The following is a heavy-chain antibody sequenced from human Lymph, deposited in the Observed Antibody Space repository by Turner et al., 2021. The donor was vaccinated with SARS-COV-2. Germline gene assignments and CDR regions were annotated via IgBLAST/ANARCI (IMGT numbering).Heavy chain of an antibody. Sequence: EVRLLASGGGLAQSGGSLSICCGASGFNFSSYAMSWVRQAPGKGLEWVAGISGSGGTTHYADSVKGLFTISGDNTKKTLYLQMTSMRAEDTAVYYCAKDRYTLSSGWLDYWGQGTLVTVSS. CDR2: ISGSGGTT. CDR3: AKDRYTLSSGWLDY. CDR1: GFNFSSYA. J-gene: IGHJ4*02. D-gene: IGHD6-19*01. V-gene: IGHV3-23*01.